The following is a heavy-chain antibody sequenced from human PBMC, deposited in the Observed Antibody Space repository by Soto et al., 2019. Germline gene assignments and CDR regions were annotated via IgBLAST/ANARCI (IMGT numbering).Heavy chain of an antibody. D-gene: IGHD5-12*01. CDR2: ISSDGDTI. CDR3: TKGGYDLIYYFGMDV. CDR1: GFTFHEYA. V-gene: IGHV3-9*01. Sequence: EVQLIESGGGWVQPGTSLRVSCAASGFTFHEYAMHWVRQAPGKGLEWGSGISSDGDTIAYADAVQGRFTVFSDNAKNSLYLQMNSLRAEDTALYYCTKGGYDLIYYFGMDVWGQGATVTVSS. J-gene: IGHJ6*02.